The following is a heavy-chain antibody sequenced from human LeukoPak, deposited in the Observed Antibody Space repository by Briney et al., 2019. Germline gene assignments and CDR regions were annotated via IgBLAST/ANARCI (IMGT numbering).Heavy chain of an antibody. CDR2: ISGSNSYI. D-gene: IGHD1-1*01. CDR1: GLTFSSYT. CDR3: ARALTTLTYEGY. J-gene: IGHJ4*02. Sequence: GGSLRLSCAASGLTFSSYTMHWIRQAPGKGLEWVSSISGSNSYIFYADSVKGRFTVSRDNAKDSLYLQMNSLRAEDTAVYYCARALTTLTYEGYWGQGTLVTVSS. V-gene: IGHV3-21*01.